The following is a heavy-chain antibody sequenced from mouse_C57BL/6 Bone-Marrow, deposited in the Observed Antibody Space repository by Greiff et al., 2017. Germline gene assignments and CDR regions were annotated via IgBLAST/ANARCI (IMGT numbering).Heavy chain of an antibody. V-gene: IGHV1-50*01. J-gene: IGHJ4*01. D-gene: IGHD2-3*01. Sequence: QVQLQQPGAELVKPGASVKLSCKASGYTFTSYWMQWVKQRPGQGLEWIGEIDPSDSYTNYNQKFKGKGTLTVDTSSSTAYMQLSSLTSEDSAVYYCARSDGYYAGDYAMDYWGQGTSVTVSS. CDR1: GYTFTSYW. CDR2: IDPSDSYT. CDR3: ARSDGYYAGDYAMDY.